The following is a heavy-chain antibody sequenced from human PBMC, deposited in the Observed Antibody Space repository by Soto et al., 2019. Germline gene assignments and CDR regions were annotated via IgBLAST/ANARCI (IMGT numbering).Heavy chain of an antibody. CDR1: GFPFSNYW. Sequence: PGGSLRLSCASSGFPFSNYWMHWVRQAPGKGLVWVSRIGTDGSSTDYADSVKGRFTISRDNAKNTLNLQMNSLRAEDTAVYYCASWVGYCSGSTCYSAFDYWGRGTLVTVSS. V-gene: IGHV3-74*01. J-gene: IGHJ4*02. D-gene: IGHD2-15*01. CDR3: ASWVGYCSGSTCYSAFDY. CDR2: IGTDGSST.